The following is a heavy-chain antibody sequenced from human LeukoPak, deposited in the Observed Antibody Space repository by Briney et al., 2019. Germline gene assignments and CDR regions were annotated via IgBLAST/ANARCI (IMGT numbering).Heavy chain of an antibody. CDR2: INHSGST. CDR1: GGSFSGYY. J-gene: IGHJ4*02. D-gene: IGHD4-17*01. Sequence: SETLSLTCAAYGGSFSGYYWSWIRQPPGKGLEWIGEINHSGSTNYNPSLKSRVTISVDTSKNQFSLKLSSVTAADTAVYYCARRMGYGDYRFDYWGQGTLVTVSS. CDR3: ARRMGYGDYRFDY. V-gene: IGHV4-34*01.